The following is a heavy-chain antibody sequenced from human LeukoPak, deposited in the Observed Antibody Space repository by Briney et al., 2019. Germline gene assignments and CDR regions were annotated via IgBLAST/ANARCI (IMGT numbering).Heavy chain of an antibody. CDR2: IIPIFGTA. CDR3: ASSYDSSGYYYGYFDY. Sequence: WASVKVSCKASGGTFSSYAISWVRQAPGQGLEWMGGIIPIFGTANYAQKFQGRVTITADESTSTAYMELSSLRSEDTAVYYCASSYDSSGYYYGYFDYWGQGTLVTVSS. CDR1: GGTFSSYA. V-gene: IGHV1-69*01. D-gene: IGHD3-22*01. J-gene: IGHJ4*02.